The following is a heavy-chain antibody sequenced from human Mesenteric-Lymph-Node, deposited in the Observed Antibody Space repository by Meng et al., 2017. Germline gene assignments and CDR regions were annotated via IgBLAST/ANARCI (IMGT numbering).Heavy chain of an antibody. Sequence: SETLSLTCNVSGYSISSGYCWGWVRQPPGKGLQWVGTISQTGSTFLNPSLNSRVTISMDTSKNEFSLRLSYLTAADTAIYYCARVGLSSTTAKAWFGPWGQGNLVTVSS. J-gene: IGHJ5*02. D-gene: IGHD1-26*01. CDR3: ARVGLSSTTAKAWFGP. CDR1: GYSISSGYC. V-gene: IGHV4-38-2*02. CDR2: ISQTGST.